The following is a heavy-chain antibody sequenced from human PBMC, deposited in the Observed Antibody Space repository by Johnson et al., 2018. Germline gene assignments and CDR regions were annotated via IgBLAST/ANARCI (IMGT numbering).Heavy chain of an antibody. CDR2: IWYDGSNK. V-gene: IGHV3-33*01. CDR1: GFTFSSYG. Sequence: QVQLVESGGGVVQPGRSXRLSCAASGFTFSSYGMHWVRQAPGKGLEWVAVIWYDGSNKYYADSVKGRFTISRANSKNTVFLQMNGLRPEDTAVYYCARDRSRAQKTKLVGITNYLDHWGQGTLVTVSS. J-gene: IGHJ4*02. D-gene: IGHD1-26*01. CDR3: ARDRSRAQKTKLVGITNYLDH.